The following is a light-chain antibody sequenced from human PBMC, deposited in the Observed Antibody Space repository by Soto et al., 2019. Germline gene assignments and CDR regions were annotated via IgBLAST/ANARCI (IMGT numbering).Light chain of an antibody. J-gene: IGLJ2*01. V-gene: IGLV4-69*01. Sequence: QSVLTQSPSASASLGASVKLTCTLSSGHSSYAIAWHQQQPEKGPRYLMNVNSDGSHSKGDGIPDRFSGSSSGAERYLTISSLQSDDEADYYCQTWGTGIVVFGGGTQLTVL. CDR1: SGHSSYA. CDR2: VNSDGSH. CDR3: QTWGTGIVV.